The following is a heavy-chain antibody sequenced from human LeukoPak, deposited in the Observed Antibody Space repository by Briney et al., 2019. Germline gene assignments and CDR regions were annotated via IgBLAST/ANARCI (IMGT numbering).Heavy chain of an antibody. V-gene: IGHV4-38-2*02. Sequence: SETLSLTCTVSGYSIGSGYYWGWIRQPPGKGLEWIGSIYHSGSTYYNPSLKSRVTISVDTSKNQFSLKLSSVTAADTAVYYCAREGLCGGDCSVANDYWGQGTLVTVSS. D-gene: IGHD2-21*02. CDR3: AREGLCGGDCSVANDY. CDR1: GYSIGSGYY. CDR2: IYHSGST. J-gene: IGHJ4*02.